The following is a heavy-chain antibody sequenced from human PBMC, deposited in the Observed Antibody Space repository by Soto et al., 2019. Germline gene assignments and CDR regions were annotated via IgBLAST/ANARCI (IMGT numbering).Heavy chain of an antibody. D-gene: IGHD3-22*01. CDR1: GYTFTSYG. CDR2: ISAYNGNT. J-gene: IGHJ3*02. Sequence: ASVKVSCKASGYTFTSYGISWVRQAPGQGLEWMGWISAYNGNTNYAQKLQGRVTMTTDTSTSTAYMELRSLRSDDTAVYYCAREYYYDSSGYWPDRAFDIWGQGTMVTVSS. V-gene: IGHV1-18*01. CDR3: AREYYYDSSGYWPDRAFDI.